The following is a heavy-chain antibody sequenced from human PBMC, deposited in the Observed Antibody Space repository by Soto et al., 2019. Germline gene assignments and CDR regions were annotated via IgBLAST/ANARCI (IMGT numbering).Heavy chain of an antibody. CDR2: INPNSGGT. J-gene: IGHJ4*02. CDR1: GYTFTGYY. CDR3: ARDQHGVLY. V-gene: IGHV1-2*02. D-gene: IGHD4-17*01. Sequence: ASVKVSCKASGYTFTGYYMHWVRQAPGQGLEWMGWINPNSGGTNYAQKFQGRVTMTRDTSTSTVYMELSSLRSEDTAVYYCARDQHGVLYWGQGTLVTVSS.